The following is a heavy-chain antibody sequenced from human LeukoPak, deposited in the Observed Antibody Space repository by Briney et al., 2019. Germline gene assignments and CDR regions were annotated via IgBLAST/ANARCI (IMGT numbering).Heavy chain of an antibody. D-gene: IGHD2-2*01. J-gene: IGHJ4*02. V-gene: IGHV3-23*01. Sequence: GGSLRLSCAASGFTFSSYAMSWVRQAPGKGLEWVSAISDSGGSTYYADSVKGRFTISRDNSKNAVCVQTNRLRDEDTAVYYCAKGRRGCSSTSCYYQFDYWGQGTPVTVSS. CDR1: GFTFSSYA. CDR3: AKGRRGCSSTSCYYQFDY. CDR2: ISDSGGST.